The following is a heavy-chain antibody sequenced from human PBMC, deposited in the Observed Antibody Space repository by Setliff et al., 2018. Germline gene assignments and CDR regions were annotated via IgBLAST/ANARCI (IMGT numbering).Heavy chain of an antibody. CDR2: IRYDGSNK. Sequence: GGSLRLSCAASGFTFSSYGMHWVRQAPGKGLEWVAFIRYDGSNKYYADSVKGRFTISRDDSKDTLYLQMDSLKTQDTAVYYCTTGPLIGATRGYWGQGTLVTVSS. J-gene: IGHJ4*02. V-gene: IGHV3-30*02. CDR1: GFTFSSYG. CDR3: TTGPLIGATRGY. D-gene: IGHD1-26*01.